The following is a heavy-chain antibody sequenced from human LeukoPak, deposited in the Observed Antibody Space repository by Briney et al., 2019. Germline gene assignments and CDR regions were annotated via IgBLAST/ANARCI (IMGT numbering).Heavy chain of an antibody. Sequence: GGSLRLSCAASGFTFSSYAMHWVRQAPGKGLEWVSAISGSGGSTYYADSVKGRFTISRDNSKNTLYLQMNSLRAEDTAVHYCAKMYSSSWYYYYGMDVWGQGTTVTVSS. J-gene: IGHJ6*02. CDR3: AKMYSSSWYYYYGMDV. CDR1: GFTFSSYA. V-gene: IGHV3-23*01. D-gene: IGHD6-13*01. CDR2: ISGSGGST.